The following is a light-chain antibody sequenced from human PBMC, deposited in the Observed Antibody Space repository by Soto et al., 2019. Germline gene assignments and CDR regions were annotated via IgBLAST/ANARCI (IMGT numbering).Light chain of an antibody. J-gene: IGKJ2*03. CDR3: QPYHSYPYG. Sequence: ILKIQSPSSLSASTGDRVTITCRASQGISSYLAWYQQKPGKAPKLLIYAASTLQSGVPSRFSGSGSGTDFTLTISCLQSDDFATYYCQPYHSYPYGFGQGTKVDI. CDR1: QGISSY. V-gene: IGKV1-8*01. CDR2: AAS.